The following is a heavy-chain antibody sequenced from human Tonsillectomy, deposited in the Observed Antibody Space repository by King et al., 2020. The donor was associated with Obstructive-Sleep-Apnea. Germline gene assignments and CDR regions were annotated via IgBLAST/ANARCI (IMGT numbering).Heavy chain of an antibody. CDR3: ARGALPATYYIMDV. CDR2: ISPNSGGT. V-gene: IGHV1-2*04. Sequence: VQLVESGAEVKKPGASVKVSCKASGYTFTGYYMHWVRQAPGQGLEWMGWISPNSGGTNYAQKFQGWVTMTRDTSISTAYMELSRLRSDDTAVYYCARGALPATYYIMDVWGQGTTVNVSS. D-gene: IGHD2-15*01. CDR1: GYTFTGYY. J-gene: IGHJ6*02.